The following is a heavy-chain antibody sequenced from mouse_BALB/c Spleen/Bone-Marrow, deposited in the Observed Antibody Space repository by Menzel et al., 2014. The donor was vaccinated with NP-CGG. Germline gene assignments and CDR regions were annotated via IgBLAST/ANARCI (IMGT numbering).Heavy chain of an antibody. D-gene: IGHD2-4*01. CDR3: ASPIYYDYPLFAY. CDR2: IWAGGST. CDR1: GFSLTSYG. V-gene: IGHV2-9*02. J-gene: IGHJ3*01. Sequence: VQRVESGPGLVAPSQSLSITCTVSGFSLTSYGVLWVRQPPGKGLEWLGVIWAGGSTNYNSALMSRLSISKDNSKSQVFLKMNSLQTDDTAMYYCASPIYYDYPLFAYWGQGTLVTVSA.